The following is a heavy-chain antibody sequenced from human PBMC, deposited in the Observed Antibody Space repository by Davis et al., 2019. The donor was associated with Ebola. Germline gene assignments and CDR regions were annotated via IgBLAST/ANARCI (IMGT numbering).Heavy chain of an antibody. V-gene: IGHV6-1*01. Sequence: PSETLSLTCAISGDTVSSGGCNWIRQSPPTGLALLGMTYYNSKWYTDYEVSVKSRITINPDTSKNQFSLQLNSVTPEDTAVYYCVRGWGRIGMGVWGQGTTVTVSS. CDR3: VRGWGRIGMGV. CDR1: GDTVSSGG. CDR2: TYYNSKWYT. D-gene: IGHD1-26*01. J-gene: IGHJ6*02.